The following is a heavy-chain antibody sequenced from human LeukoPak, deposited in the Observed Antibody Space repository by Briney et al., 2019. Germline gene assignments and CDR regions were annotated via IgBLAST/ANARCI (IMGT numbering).Heavy chain of an antibody. CDR1: GFTFSSYW. CDR2: IKRDGSDK. V-gene: IGHV3-7*01. D-gene: IGHD6-13*01. CDR3: AIIPRAAAGPSARSPFHY. Sequence: GGSLRLSCEVSGFTFSSYWMNWVRQAPGKGLEWVANIKRDGSDKYYVDSVKGRFTISRDNAKNSLYLQMNSLRAEDTAVYYCAIIPRAAAGPSARSPFHYWGQGTLVTVSS. J-gene: IGHJ4*02.